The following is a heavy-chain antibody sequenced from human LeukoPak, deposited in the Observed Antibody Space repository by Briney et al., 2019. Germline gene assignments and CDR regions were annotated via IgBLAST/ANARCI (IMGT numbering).Heavy chain of an antibody. CDR2: IYHNGAT. V-gene: IGHV4-39*01. D-gene: IGHD1-26*01. J-gene: IGHJ4*02. CDR3: AREDRVGATTGSDY. CDR1: GGSISSSSYY. Sequence: KASETLSLTCTVSGGSISSSSYYWGWIRQPPGKGLEWIGTIYHNGATYYNPSLRSRVTISVDTSKNQFSLKLSSVTAADTAVYYCAREDRVGATTGSDYWGQGTLVTVSS.